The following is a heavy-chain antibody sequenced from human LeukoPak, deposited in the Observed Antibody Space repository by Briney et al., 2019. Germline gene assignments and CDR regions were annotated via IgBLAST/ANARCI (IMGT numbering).Heavy chain of an antibody. D-gene: IGHD4-17*01. J-gene: IGHJ4*02. V-gene: IGHV4-4*07. Sequence: SETLSLTCTVSGGSISSYYWSWIRQPAGKGLEWIGSIYTSGTTHYNPSLKSRVTMSVDTSKNQFSLKLGSVTAADAAVYYCARLSTVTTSFDYWGQGTLVTVSS. CDR3: ARLSTVTTSFDY. CDR1: GGSISSYY. CDR2: IYTSGTT.